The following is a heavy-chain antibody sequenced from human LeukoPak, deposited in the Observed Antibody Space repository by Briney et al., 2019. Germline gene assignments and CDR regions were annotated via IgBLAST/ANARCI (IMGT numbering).Heavy chain of an antibody. J-gene: IGHJ4*02. CDR1: GFTVNSNY. V-gene: IGHV3-30*02. CDR3: ATLRDTESDVGGRGYFDY. Sequence: GGSLRLSCAASGFTVNSNYMSWVSHAPGKGLEGVTFIRYDGSNKYYADSMKGRFTTYRDNPKNTLYLQMKSLRVEDTAVYYCATLRDTESDVGGRGYFDYWGQGTLVTVSS. D-gene: IGHD2-15*01. CDR2: IRYDGSNK.